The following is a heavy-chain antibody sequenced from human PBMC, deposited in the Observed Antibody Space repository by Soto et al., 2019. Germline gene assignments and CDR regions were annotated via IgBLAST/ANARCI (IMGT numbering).Heavy chain of an antibody. V-gene: IGHV3-21*04. Sequence: GGSLRLSCAASGFTFTTYTMTWVRQAPGKGLEWVSVISSRSGSSKYYADSVKGRFTISRDNAKNSLYLQMNSLSAGDTATYYCARKGVSNLDYWGQGTLVTVS. CDR1: GFTFTTYT. CDR3: ARKGVSNLDY. CDR2: ISSRSGSSK. J-gene: IGHJ4*02. D-gene: IGHD2-8*01.